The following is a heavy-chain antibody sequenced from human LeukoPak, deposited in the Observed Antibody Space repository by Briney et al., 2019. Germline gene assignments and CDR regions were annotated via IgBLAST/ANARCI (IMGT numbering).Heavy chain of an antibody. CDR1: GGSISSYY. V-gene: IGHV4-59*01. J-gene: IGHJ4*02. CDR3: ARGEYYFDY. CDR2: IYYSGST. Sequence: SETLSLTCTVAGGSISSYYWSWIRQPPGKGLEWIGYIYYSGSTNYNPSLKSRVTISVDTPKNQFSLKLSSVTAADTAVYYCARGEYYFDYWGQGTLVTVSS.